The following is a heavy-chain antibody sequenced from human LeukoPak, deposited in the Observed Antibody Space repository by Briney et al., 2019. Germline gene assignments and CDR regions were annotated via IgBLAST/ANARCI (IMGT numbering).Heavy chain of an antibody. CDR2: INPNSGGT. D-gene: IGHD6-13*01. CDR3: ASLVAAAGIY. V-gene: IGHV1-2*02. J-gene: IGHJ4*02. CDR1: GYTLTELF. Sequence: ASVKVSCKVSGYTLTELFMHWVRQAPGQGLEWMGWINPNSGGTNYAQKFQGRVTMTRDTSISTAYMELSRLRSDDTAVYYCASLVAAAGIYWGQGTLVTVSS.